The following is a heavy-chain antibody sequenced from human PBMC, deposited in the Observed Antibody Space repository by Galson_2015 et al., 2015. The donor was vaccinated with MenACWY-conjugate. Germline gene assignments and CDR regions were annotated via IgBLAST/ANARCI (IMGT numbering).Heavy chain of an antibody. V-gene: IGHV5-51*01. CDR1: GYTFTSNW. CDR3: ARQGFGSSSLDY. J-gene: IGHJ4*02. Sequence: QSGAEVKKPGESLKISCKGSGYTFTSNWIGWVRQMPGKGLEWMGSIYPGDSDTRYTPSFQGHVTISADKSINTAYLQWGSLEASDTAMYYCARQGFGSSSLDYWRQGTLVTVSS. D-gene: IGHD6-6*01. CDR2: IYPGDSDT.